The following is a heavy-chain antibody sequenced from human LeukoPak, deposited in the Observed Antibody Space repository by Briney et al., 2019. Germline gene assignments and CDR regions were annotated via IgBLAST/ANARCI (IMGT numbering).Heavy chain of an antibody. CDR3: AKLPRYCSGGSCYGGYFDY. V-gene: IGHV3-23*01. Sequence: PGGSQRLSCAASGFTFSSYAMSWVRQAPGKGLEWVSAISGSGGSTYYADSVKGRFTISRDNSKNTLYLQMNSLRAEDTAVYYCAKLPRYCSGGSCYGGYFDYWGQGTLVTVSS. J-gene: IGHJ4*02. CDR1: GFTFSSYA. CDR2: ISGSGGST. D-gene: IGHD2-15*01.